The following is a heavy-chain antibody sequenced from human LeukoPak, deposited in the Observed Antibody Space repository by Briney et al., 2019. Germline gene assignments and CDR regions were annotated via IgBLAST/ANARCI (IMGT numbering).Heavy chain of an antibody. CDR3: AREISRFGI. Sequence: GGSLRLSCAASGFTFSTYGMHWVRQAPGKGLEWVAVISSDGSNKYYADSVKTRFTISRDNPKSTLYLQMHSLRAEDTAVYYCAREISRFGIWGQGTLVTVSS. CDR1: GFTFSTYG. J-gene: IGHJ4*02. V-gene: IGHV3-30*03. CDR2: ISSDGSNK. D-gene: IGHD3-16*01.